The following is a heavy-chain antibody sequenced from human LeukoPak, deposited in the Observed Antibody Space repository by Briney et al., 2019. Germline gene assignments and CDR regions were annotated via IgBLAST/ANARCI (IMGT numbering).Heavy chain of an antibody. CDR3: ARGHSTSWTNWFDP. CDR1: GFTFSNYE. J-gene: IGHJ5*02. D-gene: IGHD2-2*01. V-gene: IGHV3-48*03. Sequence: PGGSLRLSCAASGFTFSNYEMNWVRQAPGKGLEWVSYISSGGTTIYYADSVKGRFTISRDNAKNSLYLQMNSLRAEDTAVYYCARGHSTSWTNWFDPWGQGTLVTVSS. CDR2: ISSGGTTI.